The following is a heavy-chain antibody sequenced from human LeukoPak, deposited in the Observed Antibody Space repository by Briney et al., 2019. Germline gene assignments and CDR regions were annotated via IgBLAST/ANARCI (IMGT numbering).Heavy chain of an antibody. CDR2: NNPNSGGT. J-gene: IGHJ4*02. Sequence: ASVKVSCKASGYTFTGYYMHWVRQAPGQGLEWMGRNNPNSGGTNYAQKFQGRVTMTRDTSISTAYMELSRLRSDDTAVYYCARADSYGSLFDYWGQGTLVTVSS. D-gene: IGHD5-18*01. CDR1: GYTFTGYY. CDR3: ARADSYGSLFDY. V-gene: IGHV1-2*06.